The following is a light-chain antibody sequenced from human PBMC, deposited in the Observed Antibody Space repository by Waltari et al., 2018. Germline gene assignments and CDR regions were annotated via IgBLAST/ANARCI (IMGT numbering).Light chain of an antibody. CDR3: SSYTDSSTWV. V-gene: IGLV2-14*01. CDR2: AVT. J-gene: IGLJ3*02. CDR1: SSDVGGYNY. Sequence: QSALTQPASVSGSPGQSITISCTGTSSDVGGYNYVSWYQQHPGKAPKLMIYAVTKRPSGVPNRVSGSKSGNTASLTISGLQAEDEADYYCSSYTDSSTWVFGGGTKLTVL.